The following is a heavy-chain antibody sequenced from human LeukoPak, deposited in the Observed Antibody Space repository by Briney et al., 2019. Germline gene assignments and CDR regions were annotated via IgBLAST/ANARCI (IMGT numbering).Heavy chain of an antibody. CDR1: GGSFSGYY. J-gene: IGHJ5*02. CDR2: INHSGST. CDR3: ARRGLRDIVVVVAATISSWFDP. Sequence: PSETLSLTCAVYGGSFSGYYWSWIRQPPGKGLEGIGEINHSGSTNYSPSLKSRVTISVDTSKNQFSLKLSSVTAEDPAVYYCARRGLRDIVVVVAATISSWFDPWGQGTLVTVSS. D-gene: IGHD2-15*01. V-gene: IGHV4-34*01.